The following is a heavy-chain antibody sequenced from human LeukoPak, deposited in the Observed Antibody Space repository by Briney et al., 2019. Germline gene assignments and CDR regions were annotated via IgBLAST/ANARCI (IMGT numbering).Heavy chain of an antibody. CDR2: IRSKAYGGTT. J-gene: IGHJ4*02. Sequence: GGSLRLSCAASGFTFSSYAMSWVRQAPGKGLEWVGFIRSKAYGGTTEYAASVKGRFTISRDDSKSIAYLQMNSLKTEDTAVYYCTRLYGLYSQSITPFDYWGQGTLVTVSS. V-gene: IGHV3-49*04. D-gene: IGHD2-2*02. CDR3: TRLYGLYSQSITPFDY. CDR1: GFTFSSYA.